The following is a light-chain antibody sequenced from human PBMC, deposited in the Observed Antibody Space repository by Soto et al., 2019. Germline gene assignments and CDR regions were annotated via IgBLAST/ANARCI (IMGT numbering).Light chain of an antibody. CDR1: QSVSSSTY. CDR2: DAS. CDR3: QQYGSSPIT. Sequence: EIVLTQSPGTLSLSPGERATLSCRASQSVSSSTYLAWYQQKAGQAPRLLIYDASSRATGIPDRFSGSGSPTDFTLTISRLEPEDFAVYYCQQYGSSPITFGQGTRLEIK. J-gene: IGKJ5*01. V-gene: IGKV3-20*01.